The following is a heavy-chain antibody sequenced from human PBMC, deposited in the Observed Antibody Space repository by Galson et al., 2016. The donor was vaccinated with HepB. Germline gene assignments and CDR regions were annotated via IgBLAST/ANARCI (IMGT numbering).Heavy chain of an antibody. CDR3: ARLKLLAGFDL. CDR1: GYTFTNYY. V-gene: IGHV1-46*01. CDR2: INPSGGST. J-gene: IGHJ3*01. Sequence: SVKVSCKASGYTFTNYYIHWVRQAPGQGLEWMAKINPSGGSTNYAQKFQGRVTMTRDTSTSTVYMELSSLRSEDTAVYYCARLKLLAGFDLWGQGTMVTVSS. D-gene: IGHD2-15*01.